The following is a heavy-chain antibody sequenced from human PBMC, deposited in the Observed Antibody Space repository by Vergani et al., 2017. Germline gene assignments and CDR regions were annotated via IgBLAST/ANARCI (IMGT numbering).Heavy chain of an antibody. CDR1: GFSFGSYG. V-gene: IGHV3-30*03. Sequence: QVQLVESGGNVVQSGTSLRLSCAASGFSFGSYGMHWVRQAPGKGLEWVALISNDGRHTYYADSVRGRFSISRDNSKNTLYLQMNSLRTEDTANYYCRGEMDVWGKGTTVTVSS. CDR3: RGEMDV. J-gene: IGHJ6*04. CDR2: ISNDGRHT.